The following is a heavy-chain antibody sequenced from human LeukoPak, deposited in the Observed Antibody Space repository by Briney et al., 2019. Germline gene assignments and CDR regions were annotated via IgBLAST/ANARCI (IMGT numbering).Heavy chain of an antibody. V-gene: IGHV4-39*01. Sequence: SETLSLTCTVSGGSISSSSYYWGWIRQPPGKGLEWIGSIYYSGSTYYNPSLKSRVTISVDTSKNQFSLKLSSVTAADTAVYYCARGPTFQRRHHFDYWGQGTLVTVSS. CDR2: IYYSGST. D-gene: IGHD2/OR15-2a*01. CDR3: ARGPTFQRRHHFDY. CDR1: GGSISSSSYY. J-gene: IGHJ4*02.